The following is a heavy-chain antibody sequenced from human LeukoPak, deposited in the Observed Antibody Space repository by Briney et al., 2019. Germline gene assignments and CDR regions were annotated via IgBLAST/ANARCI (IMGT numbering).Heavy chain of an antibody. D-gene: IGHD3-22*01. CDR2: IYYSGST. J-gene: IGHJ5*02. V-gene: IGHV4-59*01. CDR1: GGSISSYY. Sequence: PSETLSLTCTVSGGSISSYYWSWIRQPPGKGLEWIGYIYYSGSTNYNPSLKSRVTISVDTSKNQFSLKLSSVTAADTAVYYCARSREGCYDSSGYSYNWFDPWGQGTLVTVSS. CDR3: ARSREGCYDSSGYSYNWFDP.